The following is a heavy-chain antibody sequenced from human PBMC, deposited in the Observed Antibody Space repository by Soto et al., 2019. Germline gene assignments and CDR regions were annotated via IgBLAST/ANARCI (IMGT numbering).Heavy chain of an antibody. CDR3: ARDQLTKGYYGMDV. CDR1: GFTFSSYG. V-gene: IGHV3-33*01. J-gene: IGHJ6*02. CDR2: IWYDGSNK. Sequence: GSLRLSCAASGFTFSSYGMHWVRQAPGKGLEWVAVIWYDGSNKYYADSVKGRFTISRDNSKNTLYLQMNSLRAEDTAVYYCARDQLTKGYYGMDVWGQGTTVTVSS.